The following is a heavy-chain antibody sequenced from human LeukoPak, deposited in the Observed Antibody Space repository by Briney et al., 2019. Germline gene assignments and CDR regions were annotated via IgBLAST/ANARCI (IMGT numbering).Heavy chain of an antibody. Sequence: SVKVSCKASGGTFSSYAISWVRQAPGQGLEWMGGIIPIFGTANYAQKFQGRVTITADESTSTAYMELSSLRSEDTAVYYCARISSATSTVTSPDFDYWGQGTLVTPST. CDR3: ARISSATSTVTSPDFDY. CDR2: IIPIFGTA. CDR1: GGTFSSYA. D-gene: IGHD4-17*01. V-gene: IGHV1-69*01. J-gene: IGHJ4*02.